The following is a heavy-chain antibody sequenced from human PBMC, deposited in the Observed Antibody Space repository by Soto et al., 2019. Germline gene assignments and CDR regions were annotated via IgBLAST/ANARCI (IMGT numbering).Heavy chain of an antibody. V-gene: IGHV1-3*01. CDR2: INGNT. CDR3: ARDRGDYSAFDI. D-gene: IGHD4-17*01. CDR1: GYTFNTHA. Sequence: ASVKVSCKTSGYTFNTHAIHWVRQAPGQRLEWMGWINGNTRYSQKFQGRVTITRDTSASTVYMELSSLKSEDTALYYCARDRGDYSAFDIWGQGTMVTVSS. J-gene: IGHJ3*02.